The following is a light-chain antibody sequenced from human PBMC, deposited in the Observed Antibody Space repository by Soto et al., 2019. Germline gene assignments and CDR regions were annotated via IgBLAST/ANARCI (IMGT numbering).Light chain of an antibody. CDR2: GAS. J-gene: IGKJ2*01. V-gene: IGKV3-15*01. CDR3: QQYDYWPPYT. Sequence: EIAMTQSPATLSVSPGERATLSCRASQSVSSNLAWYQQKPGQPPRLLIYGASTRATGIPARFSGSGSGTEFTLTIDSLQSEDFAVYYCQQYDYWPPYTFGQGTKLEIK. CDR1: QSVSSN.